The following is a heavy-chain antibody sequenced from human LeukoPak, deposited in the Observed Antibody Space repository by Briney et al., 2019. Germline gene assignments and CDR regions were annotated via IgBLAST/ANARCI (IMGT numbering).Heavy chain of an antibody. Sequence: ASVKVSCKASGYTFTAYYMHWVRQAPGQGLEWMGWINLNSGGTNYAQKFQGRVTMTRDTSISAAYMDLSRLGSDDTAVYYCARVAGGDWYYFDFWGQGTLVIVSS. J-gene: IGHJ4*02. V-gene: IGHV1-2*02. CDR2: INLNSGGT. CDR1: GYTFTAYY. CDR3: ARVAGGDWYYFDF. D-gene: IGHD2-21*02.